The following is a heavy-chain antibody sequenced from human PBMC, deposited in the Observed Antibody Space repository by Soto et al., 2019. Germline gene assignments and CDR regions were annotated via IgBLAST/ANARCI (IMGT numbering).Heavy chain of an antibody. J-gene: IGHJ4*02. V-gene: IGHV3-23*01. CDR3: AKRLAGWRYFDS. Sequence: EVPLLESGGGLVQPGGSLRLSLAASGFTFDTQGLSWVRQAPGKGLEWVTGISASGGNTFYADSVKGRFTISRDNSKNTLYLQMNSLRAEDTAVYYCAKRLAGWRYFDSWGQGTLVTVSS. CDR2: ISASGGNT. CDR1: GFTFDTQG. D-gene: IGHD3-3*02.